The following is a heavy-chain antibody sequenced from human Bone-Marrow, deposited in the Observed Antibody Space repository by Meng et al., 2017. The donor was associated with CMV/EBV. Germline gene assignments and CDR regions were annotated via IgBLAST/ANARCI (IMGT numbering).Heavy chain of an antibody. CDR3: ARGSGSRGDV. CDR1: GYTFTSYY. V-gene: IGHV1-46*01. J-gene: IGHJ6*02. Sequence: ASVKVSCKASGYTFTSYYMHWVRQAHGQGLEWMGIINHSGGSTSYGQKFQGRVTMTRDTSTSTVYMELSSLRSEDTAVYYCARGSGSRGDVWGQGTTVTVPS. CDR2: INHSGGST. D-gene: IGHD7-27*01.